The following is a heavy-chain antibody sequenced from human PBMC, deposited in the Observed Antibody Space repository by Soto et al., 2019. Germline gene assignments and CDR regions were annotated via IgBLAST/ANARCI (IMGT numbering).Heavy chain of an antibody. CDR2: ISSSGSTI. CDR3: ARDQEAGSFLPYYYGMDV. CDR1: GFTFSSYE. D-gene: IGHD3-3*01. J-gene: IGHJ6*02. V-gene: IGHV3-48*03. Sequence: PRLSCATSGFTFSSYEMNWVRQAPGKGLEWVSYISSSGSTIYYADSVKGRFTISRDNAKNSLYLQMDSLRAEDTAVYYCARDQEAGSFLPYYYGMDVWGQGTTVTVSS.